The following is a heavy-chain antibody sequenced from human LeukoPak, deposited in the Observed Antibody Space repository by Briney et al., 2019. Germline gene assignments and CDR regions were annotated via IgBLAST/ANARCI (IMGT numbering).Heavy chain of an antibody. CDR3: ARAFGGDPGYYYYMDV. D-gene: IGHD3-10*01. CDR2: IIAYTGYT. Sequence: ASVKVSCKASGYTFTSYGISWVRQAPGEGLEWMGWIIAYTGYTNYAQNFQGRVTMTTDTSTSTAYMELRSLRSDDTAVYYCARAFGGDPGYYYYMDVWGKGTTVTVSS. CDR1: GYTFTSYG. V-gene: IGHV1-18*01. J-gene: IGHJ6*03.